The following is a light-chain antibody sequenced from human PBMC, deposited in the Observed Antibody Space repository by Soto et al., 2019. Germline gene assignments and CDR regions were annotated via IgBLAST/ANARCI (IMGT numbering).Light chain of an antibody. CDR1: SGHSNYA. CDR3: QTWGTDNHVV. J-gene: IGLJ2*01. CDR2: LSSDGRH. V-gene: IGLV4-69*01. Sequence: QPVLTQSPSASASLGASVNVTCTLSSGHSNYAIAWHQQQPEKGPRYLMKLSSDGRHTKGDGIPDRFSGSSSGAERYLTISRLQSEDEADYYCQTWGTDNHVVFGGGTKLTVL.